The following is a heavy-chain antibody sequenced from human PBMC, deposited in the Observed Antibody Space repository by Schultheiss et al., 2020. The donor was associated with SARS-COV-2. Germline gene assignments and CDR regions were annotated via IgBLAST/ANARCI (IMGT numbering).Heavy chain of an antibody. CDR2: ISSSGSTI. CDR1: GFTVSSNY. D-gene: IGHD2-15*01. V-gene: IGHV3-11*04. J-gene: IGHJ6*02. Sequence: GESLKISCAASGFTVSSNYMSWIRQAPGKGLEWVSYISSSGSTIYYADSVKGRFTISRDNSKNTLYLQMNSLRAEDTAVYYCARGLGYCSGGSCYSPYYYYGMDVWGQGTTVTVSS. CDR3: ARGLGYCSGGSCYSPYYYYGMDV.